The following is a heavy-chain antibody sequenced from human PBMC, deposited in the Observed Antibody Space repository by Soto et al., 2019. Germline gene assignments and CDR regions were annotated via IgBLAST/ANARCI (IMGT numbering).Heavy chain of an antibody. J-gene: IGHJ4*02. CDR2: ISTYSGNT. CDR1: GYTFNTYG. V-gene: IGHV1-18*01. CDR3: ARVNDPMFRGLLTLDY. D-gene: IGHD3-10*01. Sequence: QVQLVQSGAEVKQPGASVKVSCKASGYTFNTYGITWVRQAPGQGLEWMGWISTYSGNTHYAPNMRGRVIMTTDTSTPTAYMELRSLRSDDTAVYFCARVNDPMFRGLLTLDYWGQGTLVTVSS.